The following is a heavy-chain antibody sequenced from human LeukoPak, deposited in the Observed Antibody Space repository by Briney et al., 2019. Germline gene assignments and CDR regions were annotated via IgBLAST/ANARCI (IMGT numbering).Heavy chain of an antibody. J-gene: IGHJ4*02. Sequence: GGSLRLSCAASGFTFSTYAMHWVRQAPGKGLEYVSLINSNGGTTYYANSVKGRFTVSRDNSKNTLYLQMGSLRPEDTAVYYCARDVATLYYFDYWGQGTLVTVSS. CDR1: GFTFSTYA. V-gene: IGHV3-64*01. CDR3: ARDVATLYYFDY. D-gene: IGHD6-6*01. CDR2: INSNGGTT.